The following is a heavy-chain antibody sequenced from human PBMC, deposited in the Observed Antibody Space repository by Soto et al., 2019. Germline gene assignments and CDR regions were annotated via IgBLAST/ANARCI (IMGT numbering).Heavy chain of an antibody. V-gene: IGHV4-34*01. D-gene: IGHD3-10*01. Sequence: SETLSLTCAVYGGSFSGYYWSWIRQPPGKGLEWIGEINHSGSTNYNPSLKSRVTISVDTSKNQFSLKLSSVTAADTAVYYCARKLRARYYGSGSYFTWFDPWGQGTLVTVSS. J-gene: IGHJ5*02. CDR3: ARKLRARYYGSGSYFTWFDP. CDR2: INHSGST. CDR1: GGSFSGYY.